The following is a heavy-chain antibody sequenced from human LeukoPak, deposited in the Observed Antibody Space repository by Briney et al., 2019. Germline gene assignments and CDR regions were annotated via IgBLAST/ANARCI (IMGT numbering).Heavy chain of an antibody. J-gene: IGHJ4*02. D-gene: IGHD3-10*02. CDR3: ARRSRECSKTRGYDFDY. Sequence: GESLKISCQVSGYIFTHYWIGWVRQMPAKGLESMGISYPADSATTSSPSFQGQVTASDDKSLSTVSLQWSRLKASATALYFCARRSRECSKTRGYDFDYWGQGTRVTVSS. CDR2: SYPADSAT. CDR1: GYIFTHYW. V-gene: IGHV5-51*01.